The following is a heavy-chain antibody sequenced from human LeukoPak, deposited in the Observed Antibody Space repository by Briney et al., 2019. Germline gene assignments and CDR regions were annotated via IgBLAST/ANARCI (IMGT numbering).Heavy chain of an antibody. CDR1: GYTHSELS. D-gene: IGHD2-2*01. Sequence: GASEKVSCKVSGYTHSELSMHWVRQACGKGLEWMGGFDPEDGETIYAQKFQGRLTMHEDTSTDTAYMELSSLRSEDTAVYYCATLPHIVVVPAATYRGGYWGQGTLVTVSS. V-gene: IGHV1-24*01. J-gene: IGHJ4*02. CDR2: FDPEDGET. CDR3: ATLPHIVVVPAATYRGGY.